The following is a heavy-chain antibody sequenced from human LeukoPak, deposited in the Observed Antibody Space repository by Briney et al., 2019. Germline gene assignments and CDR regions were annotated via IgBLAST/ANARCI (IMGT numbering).Heavy chain of an antibody. CDR3: TRVTGSGSWSWFDP. V-gene: IGHV3-49*04. J-gene: IGHJ5*02. CDR1: GFTFGDYA. Sequence: GGSLRLSSTASGFTFGDYAMSWVRQAPGKGLEWVGFIRSKAYGGTTEYAASVKGRFTISRDDSKSIAYLQMNSLKTEDTAVYYCTRVTGSGSWSWFDPWGQGTLVTVSS. CDR2: IRSKAYGGTT. D-gene: IGHD3-10*01.